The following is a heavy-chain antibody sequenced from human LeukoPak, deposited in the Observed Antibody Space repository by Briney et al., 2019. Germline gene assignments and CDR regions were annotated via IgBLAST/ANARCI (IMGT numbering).Heavy chain of an antibody. CDR3: ARGSITMVRGVIGRY. V-gene: IGHV1-2*02. CDR1: GYTFTGYY. Sequence: ASVKVSCKASGYTFTGYYMHWVRQAPGQGLEWMGWINPNSGGTNYAQKFQGRVTMTRDTSISTAYMELSRRRSDDTAVYYCARGSITMVRGVIGRYWGQGTLVTVSS. CDR2: INPNSGGT. D-gene: IGHD3-10*01. J-gene: IGHJ4*02.